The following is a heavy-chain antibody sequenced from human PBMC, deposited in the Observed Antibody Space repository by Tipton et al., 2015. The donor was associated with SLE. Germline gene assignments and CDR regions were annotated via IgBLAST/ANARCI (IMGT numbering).Heavy chain of an antibody. CDR1: GDSISSSNFY. Sequence: TLSLTCNVSGDSISSSNFYWGWIRQPPGKGLEWIGSIYYTGGTFYTPPLKSRVTISMDTSKNHFSLRVSSLTAADTAVYYCVVCSPSSCSYFDYWGQGRLVTLSS. J-gene: IGHJ4*02. V-gene: IGHV4-39*07. CDR2: IYYTGGT. CDR3: VVCSPSSCSYFDY. D-gene: IGHD2-2*01.